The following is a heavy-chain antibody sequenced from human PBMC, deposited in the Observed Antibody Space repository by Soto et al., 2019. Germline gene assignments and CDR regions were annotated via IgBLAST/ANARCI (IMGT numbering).Heavy chain of an antibody. CDR2: INHSGST. CDR1: GGSFSGYY. Sequence: SETLSLTCAVYGGSFSGYYWSWIRQPPGKGLEWIGEINHSGSTNYNPSLKSRVTISVDTSKDQFALKLSSVTAADTAVYYCAGGGGRYSYGYWRLDYWGQGPLVTVSS. J-gene: IGHJ4*02. CDR3: AGGGGRYSYGYWRLDY. D-gene: IGHD5-18*01. V-gene: IGHV4-34*01.